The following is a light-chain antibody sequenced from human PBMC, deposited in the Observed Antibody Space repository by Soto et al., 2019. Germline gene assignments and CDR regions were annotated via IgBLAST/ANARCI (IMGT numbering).Light chain of an antibody. CDR2: SAS. CDR3: QQFNNSPLT. V-gene: IGKV3-20*01. Sequence: EIVLTQSPGTLSLSPGERATLSCRASQSLRNNYLAWYQQKPGQTPSLLIHSASSRATGSPYRFSGSGSGTDLTLTISRVEPEEFAVYSCQQFNNSPLTFGGGTKVEIK. CDR1: QSLRNNY. J-gene: IGKJ4*02.